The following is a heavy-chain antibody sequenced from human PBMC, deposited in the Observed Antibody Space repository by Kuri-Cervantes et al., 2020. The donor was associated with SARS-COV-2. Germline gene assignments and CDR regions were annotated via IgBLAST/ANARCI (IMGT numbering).Heavy chain of an antibody. CDR2: IIPIFGTA. CDR1: GYTFTSYA. V-gene: IGHV1-69*13. J-gene: IGHJ5*02. D-gene: IGHD5-18*01. CDR3: ARGGYSYGRRKILRWFDP. Sequence: SVKVSCKASGYTFTSYAMHWVRQAPGQRLEWMGGIIPIFGTANYAQKFQGRVTITADESTSTAYMELSSLRSEDTAVYYCARGGYSYGRRKILRWFDPWGQGTLVTVSS.